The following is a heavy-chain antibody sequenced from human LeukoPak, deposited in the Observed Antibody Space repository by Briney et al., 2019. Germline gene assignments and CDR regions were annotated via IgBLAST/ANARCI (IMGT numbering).Heavy chain of an antibody. CDR1: GGTFSSYA. J-gene: IGHJ3*02. Sequence: SVKVSCKASGGTFSSYAISWVRQAPGQGLEWMGRIIPILGIANYAQKFQGRVTITADKSTSTAYMELSSLRSEDTAVYYCARSSTGIAAAGTSLGAFDIWGQGTMVTVSS. CDR3: ARSSTGIAAAGTSLGAFDI. CDR2: IIPILGIA. V-gene: IGHV1-69*04. D-gene: IGHD6-13*01.